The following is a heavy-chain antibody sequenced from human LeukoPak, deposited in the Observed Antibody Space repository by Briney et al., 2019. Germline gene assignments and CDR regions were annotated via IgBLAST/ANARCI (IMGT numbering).Heavy chain of an antibody. J-gene: IGHJ6*03. CDR1: GYTFTGYY. CDR2: INPNSGGT. CDR3: ARGPPAAISNYYYYYMDV. Sequence: GASVKVSCKASGYTFTGYYMHWVRQAPGQGLEWMGWINPNSGGTNYAQKFQGRVTMTRDTSISTAYMELSRLRSDDTAVYYCARGPPAAISNYYYYYMDVWGKGTTVTVSS. V-gene: IGHV1-2*02. D-gene: IGHD2-2*01.